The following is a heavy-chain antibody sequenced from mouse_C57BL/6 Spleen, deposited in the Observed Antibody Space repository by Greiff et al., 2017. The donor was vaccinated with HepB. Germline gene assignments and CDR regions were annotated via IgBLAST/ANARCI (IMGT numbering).Heavy chain of an antibody. J-gene: IGHJ1*03. D-gene: IGHD1-1*01. CDR2: IDPETGGT. CDR1: GYTFTDYA. CDR3: TSYGSSYWYFDV. V-gene: IGHV1-15*01. Sequence: VQLQQSGAELVRPGASVTLSCKASGYTFTDYAMHWVKQTPVHGLEWIGAIDPETGGTAYNQKFKGKAILTADKSSSTAYMELRSLTSEDSAVYYCTSYGSSYWYFDVWGTGPTVTVSS.